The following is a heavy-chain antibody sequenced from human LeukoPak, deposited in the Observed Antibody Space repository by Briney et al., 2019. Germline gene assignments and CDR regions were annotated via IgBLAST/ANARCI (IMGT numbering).Heavy chain of an antibody. Sequence: SETLSLTCTVSGGSVSSGSYYWSWLRQPPGKGLEWIGYIYYSGSTNYNPSLKSRVTISVDTSKKQFSLKLSSVTAADTAVYYCARDVGYSSYYYGMDVWGQGTTVTVSS. D-gene: IGHD2-21*01. CDR1: GGSVSSGSYY. CDR3: ARDVGYSSYYYGMDV. V-gene: IGHV4-61*01. J-gene: IGHJ6*02. CDR2: IYYSGST.